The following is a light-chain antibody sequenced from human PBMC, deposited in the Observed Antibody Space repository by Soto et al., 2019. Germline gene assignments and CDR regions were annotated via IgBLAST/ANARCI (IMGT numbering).Light chain of an antibody. CDR2: TAS. CDR1: QGIGNS. V-gene: IGKV1-27*01. CDR3: QKYDSVPWS. J-gene: IGKJ1*01. Sequence: DIQMTQSPSSLSASVGDRVTITCRASQGIGNSLAWYQQKPGKVPKVLIYTASTLHSGVPSRFSGSGSGTDFTLTINSLQPEDVATYFCQKYDSVPWSFGQVTRVEI.